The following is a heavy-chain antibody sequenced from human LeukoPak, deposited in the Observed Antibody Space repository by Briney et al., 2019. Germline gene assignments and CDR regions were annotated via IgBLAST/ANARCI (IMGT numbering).Heavy chain of an antibody. CDR1: GGTFSSYA. Sequence: GASVKVSCKASGGTFSSYAISWVRQAPGQGLEWMGRINPNSGGTNYAQKFQGRVTMTRDTSISTAYMELSRLRSDDTAVYYCARGFQYCSGGSCAVWFDPWGQGTLVTVSS. J-gene: IGHJ5*02. D-gene: IGHD2-15*01. CDR3: ARGFQYCSGGSCAVWFDP. V-gene: IGHV1-2*06. CDR2: INPNSGGT.